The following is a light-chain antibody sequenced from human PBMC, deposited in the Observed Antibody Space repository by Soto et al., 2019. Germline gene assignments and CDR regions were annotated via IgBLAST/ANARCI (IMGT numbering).Light chain of an antibody. J-gene: IGKJ2*01. Sequence: EIVMTQSPATLSVSPGERATLSCRASQSVSSNLAWYQQKPGQAPRLLIYGASTRATGIPARFSGSGSGTDFTLIISSLQSEDFATYYCQQYFSYPYTFGQGTKVDIK. V-gene: IGKV3-15*01. CDR3: QQYFSYPYT. CDR2: GAS. CDR1: QSVSSN.